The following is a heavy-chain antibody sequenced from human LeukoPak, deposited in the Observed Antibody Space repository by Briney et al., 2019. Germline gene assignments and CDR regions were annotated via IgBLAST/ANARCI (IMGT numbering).Heavy chain of an antibody. J-gene: IGHJ4*02. CDR2: IKSEVDGATR. CDR3: TTDIPFTSGGAIAY. Sequence: GGSLRLSCAASGLIFSNCWMTWVRQAPGKGLEWVGRIKSEVDGATRDYAAPVKGRFTLSRDDSRNTLYLQMNSLKTEDTAFYYCTTDIPFTSGGAIAYWGQGTLVTVSS. V-gene: IGHV3-15*01. CDR1: GLIFSNCW. D-gene: IGHD3-16*02.